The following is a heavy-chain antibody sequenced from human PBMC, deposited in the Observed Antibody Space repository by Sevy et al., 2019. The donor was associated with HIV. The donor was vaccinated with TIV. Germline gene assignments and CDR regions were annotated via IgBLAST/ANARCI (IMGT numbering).Heavy chain of an antibody. CDR2: ISGSGGDT. D-gene: IGHD2-2*01. CDR1: GFTFSSYA. V-gene: IGHV3-23*01. CDR3: AKIQRISIVVVPAWIMDV. J-gene: IGHJ6*01. Sequence: CGSLRLSCAASGFTFSSYAMSWVRQAPGKGLERVSAISGSGGDTYYADSVKGRFTISRDNSKNTLYLQMNSLRAEDTVVYHCAKIQRISIVVVPAWIMDVWGQGTTVYVSS.